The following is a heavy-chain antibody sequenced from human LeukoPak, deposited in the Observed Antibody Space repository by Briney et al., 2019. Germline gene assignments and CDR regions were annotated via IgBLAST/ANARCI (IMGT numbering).Heavy chain of an antibody. CDR2: IYPGDYDT. CDR1: GYSFTSYW. V-gene: IGHV5-51*01. D-gene: IGHD2-15*01. CDR3: ARHAAGVAASDY. J-gene: IGHJ4*02. Sequence: GESLKISFKGSGYSFTSYWIGWVRRMPGKGLEWMEIIYPGDYDTRYSPSFQGQVTISADKSISTAYLQWSSLKASDTAMYYCARHAAGVAASDYWGQGTLVTVSS.